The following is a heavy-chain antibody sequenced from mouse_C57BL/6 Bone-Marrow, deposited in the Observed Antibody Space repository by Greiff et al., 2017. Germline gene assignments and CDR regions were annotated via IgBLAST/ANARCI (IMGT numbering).Heavy chain of an antibody. CDR1: GYAFSSYG. D-gene: IGHD1-1*02. J-gene: IGHJ1*03. CDR3: ARKAILGFGTWYMDV. V-gene: IGHV1-80*01. CDR2: IYPGDGDT. Sequence: VQLQQSGAELVKPGASVKISCKASGYAFSSYGMNWVKQRPGKGLEWIGQIYPGDGDTNYNGKFKGKATLTADKSSSTAYMQLSSLTSEDSAVYFCARKAILGFGTWYMDVWGTGTTVTVSS.